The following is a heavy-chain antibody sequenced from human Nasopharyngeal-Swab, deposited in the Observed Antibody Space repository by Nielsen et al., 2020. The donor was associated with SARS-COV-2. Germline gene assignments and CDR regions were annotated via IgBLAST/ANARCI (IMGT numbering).Heavy chain of an antibody. Sequence: WIRQPPGKGLEWIGSIYYSGSTYYNPSLKSRVTISVDTSKNQFSLKLSSLTAADTAVYYCARQDYYDRGFDYWGQGTLVTVSS. CDR3: ARQDYYDRGFDY. V-gene: IGHV4-39*01. CDR2: IYYSGST. J-gene: IGHJ4*02. D-gene: IGHD3-22*01.